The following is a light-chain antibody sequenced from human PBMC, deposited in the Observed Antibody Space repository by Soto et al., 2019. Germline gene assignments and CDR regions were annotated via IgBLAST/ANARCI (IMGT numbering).Light chain of an antibody. Sequence: QSVLTQPRSVSGSPGQSVTISCTGSSSDVGGYNYVSWYQQHPGKAPKLMIYDVSKWPSGVPDRFSGSKSGNTASLTISGLQAEDEADYYCCSYAGSYTRYVFGTGTKLTVL. CDR1: SSDVGGYNY. V-gene: IGLV2-11*01. CDR3: CSYAGSYTRYV. CDR2: DVS. J-gene: IGLJ1*01.